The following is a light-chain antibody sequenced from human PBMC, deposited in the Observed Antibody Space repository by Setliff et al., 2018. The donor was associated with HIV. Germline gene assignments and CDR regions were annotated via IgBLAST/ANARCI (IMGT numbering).Light chain of an antibody. CDR2: DVS. V-gene: IGLV2-14*03. Sequence: ALTQPASVSGSPGQSITIACTGTSSDIGRYNYVSWYQQHPGKAPKLMIYDVSNRPSGVSNRFSGSKSGNTASLTISGLQVEDEADYFFSSYSGSSTLVLFGGGTKVTVL. CDR1: SSDIGRYNY. J-gene: IGLJ2*01. CDR3: SSYSGSSTLVL.